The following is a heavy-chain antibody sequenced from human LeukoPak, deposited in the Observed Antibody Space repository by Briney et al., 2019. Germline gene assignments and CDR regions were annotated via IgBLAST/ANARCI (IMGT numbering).Heavy chain of an antibody. J-gene: IGHJ4*02. D-gene: IGHD6-19*01. Sequence: SETLSLTCTVSGGSISSYYWSWIRQPPGKGLEWIGYIYYSGSTYYNPSLKSRVTMSVDTSKNQFSLKLSSVTAADTAVYYCATAGGSSGSYPLIYWGQGTLVTVSS. CDR2: IYYSGST. CDR3: ATAGGSSGSYPLIY. V-gene: IGHV4-59*04. CDR1: GGSISSYY.